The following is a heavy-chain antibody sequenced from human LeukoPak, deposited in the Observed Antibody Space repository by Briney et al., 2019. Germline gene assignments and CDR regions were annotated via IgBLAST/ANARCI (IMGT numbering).Heavy chain of an antibody. CDR1: GFTFSSYS. V-gene: IGHV3-21*01. CDR2: ISSSSSYI. Sequence: GGSLRLSCAASGFTFSSYSMNWVRQAPGKGLEWVSSISSSSSYIYYADSVKGRFTISRDNAKNSLYLQMNSLRAEDTAVYYCARDGSSGWQVPFDYWGQGTLVTVSS. CDR3: ARDGSSGWQVPFDY. J-gene: IGHJ4*02. D-gene: IGHD6-19*01.